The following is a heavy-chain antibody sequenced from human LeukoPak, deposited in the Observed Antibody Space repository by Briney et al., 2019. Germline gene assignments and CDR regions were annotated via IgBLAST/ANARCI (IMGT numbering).Heavy chain of an antibody. D-gene: IGHD3-3*01. J-gene: IGHJ4*02. Sequence: SETLSLTCTVSGGSITSYYWSWIRQPPGKGLEWLGEINHSGSTNYNPSLKSRVTISVDTSKNQFSLKLSSVTAADTAVYYCARGTNYFDYWGQGTLVTVSS. V-gene: IGHV4-34*01. CDR2: INHSGST. CDR1: GGSITSYY. CDR3: ARGTNYFDY.